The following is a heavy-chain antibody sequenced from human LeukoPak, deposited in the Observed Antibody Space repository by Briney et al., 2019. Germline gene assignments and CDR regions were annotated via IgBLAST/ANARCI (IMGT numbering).Heavy chain of an antibody. Sequence: PGGSLRLSCAASRFTFNSYAMSWVRQAPGKGLEWVSAISGSGGSTYYADSVKGRFTISRDNSKNTLYLQMNSLRAEDTAVYYCARDLGHYDSSGYSGDYWGQGTLVTVSS. D-gene: IGHD3-22*01. V-gene: IGHV3-23*01. CDR1: RFTFNSYA. CDR3: ARDLGHYDSSGYSGDY. J-gene: IGHJ4*02. CDR2: ISGSGGST.